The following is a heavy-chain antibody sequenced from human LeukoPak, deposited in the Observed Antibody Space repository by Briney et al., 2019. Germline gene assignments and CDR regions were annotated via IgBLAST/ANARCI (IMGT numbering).Heavy chain of an antibody. CDR3: ATAIEQMRFGVVIPFDY. V-gene: IGHV1-24*01. D-gene: IGHD3-3*01. Sequence: ASVKVSCKVSGYTLTELSMHWVRQAPGKGLEWMGGFDPEDGETIYAQKFQGRVTMTEDTSTDTAYMGLSSLRSEDTAVYYCATAIEQMRFGVVIPFDYWGQGTLVTVSS. CDR2: FDPEDGET. CDR1: GYTLTELS. J-gene: IGHJ4*02.